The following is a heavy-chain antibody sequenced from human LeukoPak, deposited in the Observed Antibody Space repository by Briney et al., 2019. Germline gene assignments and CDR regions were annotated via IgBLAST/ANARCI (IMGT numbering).Heavy chain of an antibody. D-gene: IGHD4-11*01. CDR3: ATDYSNFYGMDV. CDR1: GGSVNSGSYF. J-gene: IGHJ6*02. Sequence: SETLSLTCTVSGGSVNSGSYFWGWLRQPPGMGLEWIGYIQNSARTNYNPSLESRITISEDSSKDQFSLRLSSVTAADTAVYYCATDYSNFYGMDVWGQGTTVTVSS. CDR2: IQNSART. V-gene: IGHV4-61*01.